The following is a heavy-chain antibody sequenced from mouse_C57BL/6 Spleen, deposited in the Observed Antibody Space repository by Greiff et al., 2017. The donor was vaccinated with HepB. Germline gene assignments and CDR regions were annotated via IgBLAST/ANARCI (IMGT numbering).Heavy chain of an antibody. CDR2: INPSSGYT. V-gene: IGHV1-4*01. Sequence: LQESGAELARPGASVKMSCKASGYTFTSYTMHWVKQRPGQGLEWIGYINPSSGYTKYNQKFKDKATLTADKSSSTAYMQLSSLTSEDSAVYYCARNWAYFDYWGQGTTLTVSS. CDR3: ARNWAYFDY. CDR1: GYTFTSYT. J-gene: IGHJ2*01. D-gene: IGHD4-1*01.